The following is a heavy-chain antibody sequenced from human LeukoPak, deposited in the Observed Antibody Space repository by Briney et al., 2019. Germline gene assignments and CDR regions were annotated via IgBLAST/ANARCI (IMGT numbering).Heavy chain of an antibody. J-gene: IGHJ4*02. Sequence: GSLRLSCAVSGFTFSSYSMNWVRQPPGKGLEWVGSIFYNGNTKYDPFFKSRVTVSLDTSKNQISLKLTSVTAADTAVYYCGRQASGYYEKSGYYPYYFDYWGQGTLVTVS. CDR2: IFYNGNT. CDR3: GRQASGYYEKSGYYPYYFDY. CDR1: GFTFSSYS. D-gene: IGHD3-22*01. V-gene: IGHV4-59*08.